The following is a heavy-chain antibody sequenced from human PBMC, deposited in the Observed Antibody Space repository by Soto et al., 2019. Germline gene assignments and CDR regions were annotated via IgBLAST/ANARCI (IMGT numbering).Heavy chain of an antibody. J-gene: IGHJ4*02. D-gene: IGHD2-15*01. CDR1: GGSISSGGYY. CDR3: ARDSGGKGGYFDY. CDR2: IYYSGST. Sequence: SEILSLTCTVSGGSISSGGYYWSWIRQHPGKGLEWIGYIYYSGSTYYNPSLKSRVTISVDTSKNQFSLKLSSVTAADTAVYYCARDSGGKGGYFDYWGQGTLVTVSS. V-gene: IGHV4-31*03.